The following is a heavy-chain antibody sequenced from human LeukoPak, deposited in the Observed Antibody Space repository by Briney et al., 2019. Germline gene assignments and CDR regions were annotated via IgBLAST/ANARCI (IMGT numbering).Heavy chain of an antibody. V-gene: IGHV1-24*01. D-gene: IGHD6-13*01. CDR1: GYTLTELS. J-gene: IGHJ4*02. Sequence: ASVKVSCKVSGYTLTELSMHWVRQAPGKGLEWMGGFDPEDGETIYAQKFQGRVTITADESTSTAYMELSSLRSEDTAVYYCARVPMSSSWFFDYWGQGTLVTVSS. CDR3: ARVPMSSSWFFDY. CDR2: FDPEDGET.